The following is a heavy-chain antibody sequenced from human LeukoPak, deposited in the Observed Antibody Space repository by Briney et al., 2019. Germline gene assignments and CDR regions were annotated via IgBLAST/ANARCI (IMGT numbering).Heavy chain of an antibody. CDR2: INPNSGGT. CDR3: ARDLPAYYNYYDSSGPTDY. J-gene: IGHJ4*02. Sequence: GASVKVSCKASGGTFSSYAISWVRQAPGQGLEWMGWINPNSGGTNYAQKFQGRVTMTRDTSISTAYMELSRLRSDDTAVYYCARDLPAYYNYYDSSGPTDYWGQGTLVTVSS. V-gene: IGHV1-2*02. CDR1: GGTFSSYA. D-gene: IGHD3-22*01.